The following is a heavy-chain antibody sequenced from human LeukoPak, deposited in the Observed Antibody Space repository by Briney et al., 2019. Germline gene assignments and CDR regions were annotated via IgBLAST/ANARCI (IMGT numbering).Heavy chain of an antibody. J-gene: IGHJ6*02. Sequence: RASVKVSCKPSGYSFTAYWIHWVRQAPGQGLEWLGWINPNSGGTNYVQKFQGRVTMTRDTSISTAHLELSRLRSDDTAVYYCGLTVTYSYGMDVWGQGTTVTVSS. CDR1: GYSFTAYW. CDR3: GLTVTYSYGMDV. D-gene: IGHD4-17*01. V-gene: IGHV1-2*02. CDR2: INPNSGGT.